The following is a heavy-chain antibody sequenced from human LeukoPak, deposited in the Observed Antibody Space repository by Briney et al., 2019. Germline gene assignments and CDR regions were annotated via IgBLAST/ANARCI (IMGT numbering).Heavy chain of an antibody. J-gene: IGHJ6*02. V-gene: IGHV3-30-3*01. CDR2: ISYDGSNK. CDR1: GFTFSSYA. CDR3: ARDTLGSLRFFDYGMDV. Sequence: GRSLRLSCAASGFTFSSYAMHWVRQAPGKGLEWVAVISYDGSNKYYADSVKGRFTISRDNSKNTLYLQMNSLRAEDTAVYYCARDTLGSLRFFDYGMDVWGQGTTVTVSS. D-gene: IGHD6-13*01.